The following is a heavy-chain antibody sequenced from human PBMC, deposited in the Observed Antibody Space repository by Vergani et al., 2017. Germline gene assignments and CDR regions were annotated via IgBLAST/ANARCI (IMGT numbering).Heavy chain of an antibody. V-gene: IGHV3-20*04. CDR3: ARETNVYYDFSICYDTQNYFDY. Sequence: EVQLVESGGGVVRPGGSLRLSCAASGFTFDDYGMSWVRQAPGKGLEWVSGINWNGGSTGYADSVKGRFTISRDNAKNSLYLQMNSLRAEDTALYYWARETNVYYDFSICYDTQNYFDYWGQGTLVTVSS. D-gene: IGHD3-3*01. CDR1: GFTFDDYG. CDR2: INWNGGST. J-gene: IGHJ4*02.